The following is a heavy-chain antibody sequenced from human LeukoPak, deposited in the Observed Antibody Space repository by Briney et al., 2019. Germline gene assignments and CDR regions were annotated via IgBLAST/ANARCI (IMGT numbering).Heavy chain of an antibody. J-gene: IGHJ5*02. CDR3: ARDANYGDYGEKWFDP. D-gene: IGHD4-17*01. CDR2: ISSSSSLI. V-gene: IGHV3-48*02. CDR1: GFSFSFYS. Sequence: GGSLRLSCTASGFSFSFYSMNWVRQAPGRGLEWISYISSSSSLIYYADSVKGRFTISRDNAKNSLYLHMNSLKDEDTAVYYCARDANYGDYGEKWFDPWGQGTLVTVSS.